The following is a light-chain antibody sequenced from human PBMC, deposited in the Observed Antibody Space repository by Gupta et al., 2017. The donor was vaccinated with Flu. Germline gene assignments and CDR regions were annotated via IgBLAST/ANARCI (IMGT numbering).Light chain of an antibody. CDR1: SPRNYY. CDR3: NSRDSSGNHLV. Sequence: SSELTQDPAVSVALGQTVRIPCQGDSPRNYYASWYQQKPGQAPVLVIYGKNNRPSGIPDRFSGSSSGNTASLTITGVQAEDEADYYCNSRDSSGNHLVFGGGTKLTVL. J-gene: IGLJ2*01. V-gene: IGLV3-19*01. CDR2: GKN.